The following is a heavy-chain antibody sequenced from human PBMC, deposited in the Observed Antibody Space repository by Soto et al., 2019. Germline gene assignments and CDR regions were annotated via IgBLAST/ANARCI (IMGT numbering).Heavy chain of an antibody. Sequence: QVQLVESGGGVVQPGRSLRLSCAASGFTFSSYGMHWVRQAPGKGLEWVAVISYDGSNKYYADSVKGRFTISRDNSKNTLYRQMSRLGAEDTAVYYCAKEGSDYDMLTGSGYYGMAVWGQGTTVTVSS. CDR1: GFTFSSYG. CDR2: ISYDGSNK. J-gene: IGHJ6*02. CDR3: AKEGSDYDMLTGSGYYGMAV. D-gene: IGHD3-9*01. V-gene: IGHV3-30*18.